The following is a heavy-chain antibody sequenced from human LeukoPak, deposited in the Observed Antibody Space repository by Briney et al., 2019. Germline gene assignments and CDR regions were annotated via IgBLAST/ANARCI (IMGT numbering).Heavy chain of an antibody. CDR1: GFTFDDYA. CDR2: ISWNSGSI. Sequence: GGSLRLSCAASGFTFDDYAMHWVRQAPGKGLEWVSGISWNSGSIGYADSVKGRFTISRDNAKNSLYLQMNSLRAEDTAVYYCASGDIGWLQLNSWGQGTLVTVSS. V-gene: IGHV3-9*01. J-gene: IGHJ4*02. CDR3: ASGDIGWLQLNS. D-gene: IGHD5-24*01.